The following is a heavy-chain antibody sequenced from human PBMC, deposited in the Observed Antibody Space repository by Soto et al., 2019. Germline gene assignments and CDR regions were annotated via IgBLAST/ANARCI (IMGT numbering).Heavy chain of an antibody. CDR2: ISSSSSYI. CDR1: GFTFSSYS. D-gene: IGHD6-6*01. J-gene: IGHJ6*02. Sequence: NPGGSLRLSCAASGFTFSSYSMNWVRQAPGKGLEWVSSISSSSSYIYYADSVKGRFTISRDNAKNSLYLQMNSLRAEDTAVYYCARDSAEYSSSDGMDVWGQGTTVTVSS. CDR3: ARDSAEYSSSDGMDV. V-gene: IGHV3-21*01.